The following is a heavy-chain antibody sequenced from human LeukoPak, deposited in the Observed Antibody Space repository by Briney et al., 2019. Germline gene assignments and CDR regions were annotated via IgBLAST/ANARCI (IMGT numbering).Heavy chain of an antibody. D-gene: IGHD4-17*01. V-gene: IGHV1-69*13. J-gene: IGHJ4*02. CDR3: ARESGRNYGDSIDY. CDR1: GGTFSSYA. CDR2: IIPIFGTA. Sequence: EASVKVSCKASGGTFSSYAISWVRQAPGQGLEWMGGIIPIFGTANYAQKFQGRVTITADESTSTAYMELSSLRSEDTAVYYCARESGRNYGDSIDYWGQGTLVTVSS.